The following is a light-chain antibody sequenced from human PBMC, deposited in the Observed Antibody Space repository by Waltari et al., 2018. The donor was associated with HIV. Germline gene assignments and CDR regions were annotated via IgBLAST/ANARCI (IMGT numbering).Light chain of an antibody. CDR2: GAS. Sequence: EIVMTQSPVTLSVSPGERATLSCRASQSVRSNLAWYQQKPGQATRLLIYGASTRATGIPARFSGSGSGTEFTLTISSLQSEGFAVYYCQQYGNWYTFGQGTKLEIK. CDR1: QSVRSN. CDR3: QQYGNWYT. V-gene: IGKV3-15*01. J-gene: IGKJ2*01.